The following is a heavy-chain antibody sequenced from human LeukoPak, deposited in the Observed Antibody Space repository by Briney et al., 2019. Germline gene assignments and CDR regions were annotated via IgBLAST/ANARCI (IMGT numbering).Heavy chain of an antibody. D-gene: IGHD3-22*01. CDR1: GYTFTSYG. J-gene: IGHJ4*02. CDR2: ISVYNGNT. V-gene: IGHV1-18*01. Sequence: VAPVRVSCKVSGYTFTSYGITWVRQAPGQGLEWMGWISVYNGNTNYAQKFQGRVTLTTDTSTSTAYMELRSLRSDDTAVYYCARDQPPGFYYDSSAYLDYWGQGTLVTDSS. CDR3: ARDQPPGFYYDSSAYLDY.